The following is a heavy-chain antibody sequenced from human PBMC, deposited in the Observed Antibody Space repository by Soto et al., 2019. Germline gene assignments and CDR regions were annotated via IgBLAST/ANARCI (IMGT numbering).Heavy chain of an antibody. CDR1: GFTFSSYT. CDR2: ISSSGSYI. J-gene: IGHJ4*02. D-gene: IGHD3-3*01. CDR3: ARDPHDYWSGYYNY. Sequence: EVQLVESGGGLVEPGGSLRLSCAASGFTFSSYTMTWVRQAPGKGLEWVSSISSSGSYIYYADSVKGRFTVSRDNAKNSLYVGMISLRAEDTAVYYCARDPHDYWSGYYNYWGQGTLVTVSS. V-gene: IGHV3-21*01.